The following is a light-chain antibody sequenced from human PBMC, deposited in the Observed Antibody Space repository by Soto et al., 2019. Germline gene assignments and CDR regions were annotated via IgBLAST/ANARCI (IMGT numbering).Light chain of an antibody. Sequence: QSVLTQPPSVSGTPGQRVTISCSGSSSNIGSNTVSWYQQLPGTAPKLLIYSNDQRPSGVPDRFSDSKSGTSVSLVISGLQSEDEADYYCAAWDDSLNGPVFGGGTQLTVL. CDR3: AAWDDSLNGPV. CDR2: SND. CDR1: SSNIGSNT. J-gene: IGLJ3*02. V-gene: IGLV1-44*01.